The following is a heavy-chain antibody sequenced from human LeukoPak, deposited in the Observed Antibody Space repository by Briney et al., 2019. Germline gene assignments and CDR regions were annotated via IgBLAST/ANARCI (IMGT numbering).Heavy chain of an antibody. CDR3: AREEEYYDFWSGYSN. D-gene: IGHD3-3*01. Sequence: GGSLRLSCAASGFTFSSYWMSWVRQAPGKGLEWVANIKQDGSEKYYVDSVKGRFTISRDNAKNSLYLQMNSLRAEDTAVHYCAREEEYYDFWSGYSNWGQGTLVTVSS. V-gene: IGHV3-7*01. CDR1: GFTFSSYW. CDR2: IKQDGSEK. J-gene: IGHJ4*02.